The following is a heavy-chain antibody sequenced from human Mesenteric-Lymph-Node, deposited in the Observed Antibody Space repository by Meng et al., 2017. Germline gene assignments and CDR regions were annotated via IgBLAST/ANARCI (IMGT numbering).Heavy chain of an antibody. CDR1: GYSISSGYS. D-gene: IGHD5-18*01. J-gene: IGHJ4*02. CDR2: IFHSGST. Sequence: SETLSLTCAVSGYSISSGYSWGWIRQAPGEGLEWIGSIFHSGSTYYNPSLKSRVTISVDTSKNQFSLKLSSVTAAETAVYYCARGRRYSYGALEYWGQGTL. CDR3: ARGRRYSYGALEY. V-gene: IGHV4-38-2*01.